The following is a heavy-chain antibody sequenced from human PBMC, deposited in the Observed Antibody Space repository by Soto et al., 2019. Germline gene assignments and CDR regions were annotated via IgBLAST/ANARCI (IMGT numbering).Heavy chain of an antibody. CDR3: ARDGHSSSWYENHYYYYGMDV. D-gene: IGHD6-13*01. CDR2: IYTSGST. V-gene: IGHV4-4*07. J-gene: IGHJ6*02. Sequence: SETLSLTCTVSGGSISSYYWSWIRQPAGKGLEWIGRIYTSGSTNYNPSLKSRVTMSVDTSKNQFSLKLSSVTAADTAVYYCARDGHSSSWYENHYYYYGMDVWGQGTTVTVSS. CDR1: GGSISSYY.